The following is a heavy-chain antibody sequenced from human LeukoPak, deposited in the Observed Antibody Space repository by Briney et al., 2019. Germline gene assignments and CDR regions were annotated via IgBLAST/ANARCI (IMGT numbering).Heavy chain of an antibody. Sequence: SETLSLTCTVSGYSISSGYSWGWIRQPPGKGLEWIGSIYHSGSTYYNPSLKSRVTISVDTSKNQSSLKLGSVTAADTAVYYCARDPRWHYDDSSGYRHDYWGQGTLVTVSS. CDR1: GYSISSGYS. V-gene: IGHV4-38-2*02. J-gene: IGHJ4*02. D-gene: IGHD3-22*01. CDR2: IYHSGST. CDR3: ARDPRWHYDDSSGYRHDY.